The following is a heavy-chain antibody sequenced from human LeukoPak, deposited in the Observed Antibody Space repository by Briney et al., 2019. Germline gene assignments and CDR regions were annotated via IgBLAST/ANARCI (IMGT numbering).Heavy chain of an antibody. CDR2: MNPNSGNT. J-gene: IGHJ4*02. V-gene: IGHV1-8*03. Sequence: ASVKVSRKASGYIFTRYDINWVRQTTGQGLEWMGWMNPNSGNTGYAQKFQGRVTITGNTSITTAYMELSSLRSEDTAVYYCARRQYGSGSPLYYWGQGTLVTVSS. D-gene: IGHD3-10*01. CDR3: ARRQYGSGSPLYY. CDR1: GYIFTRYD.